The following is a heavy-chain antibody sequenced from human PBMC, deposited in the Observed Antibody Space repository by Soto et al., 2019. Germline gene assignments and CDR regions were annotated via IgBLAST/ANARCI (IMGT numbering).Heavy chain of an antibody. CDR1: GFTFSSYA. CDR2: ISGSGGST. Sequence: EVQLLESGGGLVQPGGSLRLSCAASGFTFSSYAMSWVRQAPGKGLEWVSAISGSGGSTYYADSVKGRFTISRDNSKNTLYLQMNSLRAEDTAVYYCAKVGPIMITFGGVCGMDVWGQGTTVTVSS. J-gene: IGHJ6*02. CDR3: AKVGPIMITFGGVCGMDV. V-gene: IGHV3-23*01. D-gene: IGHD3-16*01.